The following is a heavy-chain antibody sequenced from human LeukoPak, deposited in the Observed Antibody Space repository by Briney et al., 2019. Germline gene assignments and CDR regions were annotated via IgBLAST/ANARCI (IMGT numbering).Heavy chain of an antibody. CDR3: ARGGRGPIDIVVVPAVPPDY. Sequence: ASVKVSCKASGYTFTGYYIHWVRQAPGQGLEWMGWINPNSGGTNYAQEFQGRVTMTRDTSTSTVYMELSSLRSEDTAVYYCARGGRGPIDIVVVPAVPPDYWGQGTLVTVSS. CDR1: GYTFTGYY. V-gene: IGHV1-2*02. D-gene: IGHD2-2*01. CDR2: INPNSGGT. J-gene: IGHJ4*02.